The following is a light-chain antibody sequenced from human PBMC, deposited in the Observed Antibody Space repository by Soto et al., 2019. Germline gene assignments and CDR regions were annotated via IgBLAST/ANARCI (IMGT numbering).Light chain of an antibody. CDR1: QDIKRF. J-gene: IGKJ4*01. CDR3: QQVNTYPVT. V-gene: IGKV1-9*01. Sequence: DVQLTQSPSFLAASVGDRLTITCRASQDIKRFLAWYQQKPGKAPKLLTYTISTLQSGVPSRFSGSGSGTEFTLTISSLQPDDFATYYCQQVNTYPVTFGGGTKVEI. CDR2: TIS.